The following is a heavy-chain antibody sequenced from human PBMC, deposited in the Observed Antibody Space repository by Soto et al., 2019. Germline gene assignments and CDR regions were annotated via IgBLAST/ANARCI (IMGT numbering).Heavy chain of an antibody. J-gene: IGHJ6*03. CDR3: ARVGRGAGTVFTRYYYRDV. D-gene: IGHD6-19*01. V-gene: IGHV4-31*03. CDR1: GGSISSGGYY. CDR2: IYYSGST. Sequence: QVQLQESGPGLVKPSQTLSLTCTVSGGSISSGGYYWSWIRQHPGTGLEWIGYIYYSGSTYYNPSLESRVTITVDTSKNPFSLKLSSVTAADTAVYYCARVGRGAGTVFTRYYYRDVWGKGTTVTVSS.